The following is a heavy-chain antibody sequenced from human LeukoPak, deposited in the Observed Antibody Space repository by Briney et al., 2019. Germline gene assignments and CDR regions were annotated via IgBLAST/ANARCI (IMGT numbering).Heavy chain of an antibody. J-gene: IGHJ4*02. CDR1: GGSFSGYY. CDR3: ARGPMIAAAGPIDY. CDR2: INHSGST. V-gene: IGHV4-34*01. D-gene: IGHD6-13*01. Sequence: PSETLSPTCAVYGGSFSGYYWSWIRQPPGKGLEWIGEINHSGSTNYNPSLKSRVTISVDTSKNQFSLKLSSVTAADTAVYYCARGPMIAAAGPIDYWGQGTLVTVSS.